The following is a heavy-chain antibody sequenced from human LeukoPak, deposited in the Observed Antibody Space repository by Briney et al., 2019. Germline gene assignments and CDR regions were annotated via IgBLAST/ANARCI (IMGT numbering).Heavy chain of an antibody. CDR3: AREGADCSGGSCNYYYGMDV. CDR1: GGSISSSNW. V-gene: IGHV4-4*02. D-gene: IGHD2-15*01. CDR2: IYHSGST. Sequence: SETLSLTCAVSGGSISSSNWWSWVRRPPGKGLEWIGEIYHSGSTNYNPSLKRRVTISVDKSKNQFSLKLSSVTAADTAVYYCAREGADCSGGSCNYYYGMDVWGQGTTVTVSS. J-gene: IGHJ6*02.